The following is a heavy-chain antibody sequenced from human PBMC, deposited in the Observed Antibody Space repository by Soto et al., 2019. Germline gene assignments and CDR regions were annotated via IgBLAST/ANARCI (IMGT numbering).Heavy chain of an antibody. J-gene: IGHJ6*02. D-gene: IGHD3-9*01. CDR1: GFTFTIYS. Sequence: PGGSLRLSCAASGFTFTIYSMNWVRQAPGKGLEWVSCISGSSDYIYYADSVKGRFTISRDNPKNSLYLQMNSLRAEDTAVYYCARVVSSFESYGMDVWGQGATVAVSS. CDR3: ARVVSSFESYGMDV. V-gene: IGHV3-21*01. CDR2: ISGSSDYI.